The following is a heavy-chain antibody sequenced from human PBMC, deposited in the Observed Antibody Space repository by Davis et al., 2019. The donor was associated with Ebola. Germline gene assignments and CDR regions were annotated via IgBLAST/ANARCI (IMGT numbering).Heavy chain of an antibody. V-gene: IGHV4-39*01. Sequence: SETLSLTCTVSGGSISSSSYYWGWIRQPPGKGLEWIGSIYYSGSTHYNPSLRGRVTISVDTSKKQFSLKLTSVTAADTAVFYCARQTYYWGQGILVTVSS. CDR2: IYYSGST. CDR3: ARQTYY. J-gene: IGHJ4*02. CDR1: GGSISSSSYY.